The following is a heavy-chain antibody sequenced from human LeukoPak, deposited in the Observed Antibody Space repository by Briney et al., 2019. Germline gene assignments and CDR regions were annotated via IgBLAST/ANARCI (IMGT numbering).Heavy chain of an antibody. CDR1: GGSISSGGYY. CDR2: IYYSGST. V-gene: IGHV4-31*03. D-gene: IGHD6-6*01. CDR3: ARGVVGRFDP. J-gene: IGHJ5*02. Sequence: SQALSLTCTVSGGSISSGGYYWSWIRQRPGKGLEWIGYIYYSGSTYYNPSLKRRVTMSVDTSKNQFPLKLSSVTAADTAVYYCARGVVGRFDPWGQGTLVTVSS.